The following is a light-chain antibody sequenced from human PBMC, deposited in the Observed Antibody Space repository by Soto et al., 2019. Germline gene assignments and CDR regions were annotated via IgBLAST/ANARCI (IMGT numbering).Light chain of an antibody. J-gene: IGLJ1*01. CDR3: QSYDSSLSVYV. Sequence: SVLTQPPSVSGAPGQRVTISCTGSSSNIGAGYDVHWYQQLPGTAPKLLIYGNSNRPSGVPDRFSGSKSGTSASLAITGLQAEDQADYYCQSYDSSLSVYVFGTRTKVTVL. CDR2: GNS. V-gene: IGLV1-40*01. CDR1: SSNIGAGYD.